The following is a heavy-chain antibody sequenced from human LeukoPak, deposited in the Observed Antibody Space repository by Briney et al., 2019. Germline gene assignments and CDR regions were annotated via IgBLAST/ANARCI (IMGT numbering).Heavy chain of an antibody. Sequence: SETLSLTCTVSGYSITRGSYWGWIRQPPGKGLEWIANIHHSGSTYYNPSLKSRVTISVDTSKNQFSLKLSSVTAADTAIYYCARVHVNSGYYFGDAFGIWGQGTMVTVSS. D-gene: IGHD3-22*01. CDR3: ARVHVNSGYYFGDAFGI. J-gene: IGHJ3*02. V-gene: IGHV4-38-2*02. CDR2: IHHSGST. CDR1: GYSITRGSY.